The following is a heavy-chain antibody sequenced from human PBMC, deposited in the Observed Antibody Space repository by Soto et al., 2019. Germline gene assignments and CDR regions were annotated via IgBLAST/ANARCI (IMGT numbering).Heavy chain of an antibody. J-gene: IGHJ5*02. Sequence: SDTLSLTCAVYGVSFSGYYWSWILQPPGKGLEWIGEINHSGSTNYNPSLKSRVTISVDTSKNQFSLKLSSVTAADTAVYYCARGRARYSRGWSRGYWFDPWGQGTLVTVSS. CDR2: INHSGST. CDR1: GVSFSGYY. CDR3: ARGRARYSRGWSRGYWFDP. D-gene: IGHD6-19*01. V-gene: IGHV4-34*01.